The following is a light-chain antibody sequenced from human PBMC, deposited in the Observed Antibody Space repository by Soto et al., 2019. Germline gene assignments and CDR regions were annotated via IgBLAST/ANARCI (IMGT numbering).Light chain of an antibody. CDR3: SSYAGSTKGV. V-gene: IGLV2-8*01. CDR1: STDIGRYDF. CDR2: GVN. Sequence: QSALTQPPSASGSPGQSVTISCTGTSTDIGRYDFVSWYQQRPGKAPKLMIYGVNKRPSGVPDRLSGSKSGNTASLTVSGLQAEDEADYYCSSYAGSTKGVFGGGTKVTVL. J-gene: IGLJ3*02.